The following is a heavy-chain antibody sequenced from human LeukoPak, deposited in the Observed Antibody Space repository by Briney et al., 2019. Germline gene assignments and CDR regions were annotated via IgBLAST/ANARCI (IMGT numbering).Heavy chain of an antibody. Sequence: PGGSLRLSCSASGFTFSSYALSWVRQAPGKGLEWVSAISGSGGSTYYADSVKGRFTISRDNSKNTLYLQMNSLRAEDAALYYCAKGRYNYDYWGQGTLVTVSS. V-gene: IGHV3-23*01. CDR2: ISGSGGST. CDR1: GFTFSSYA. J-gene: IGHJ4*02. CDR3: AKGRYNYDY. D-gene: IGHD5-18*01.